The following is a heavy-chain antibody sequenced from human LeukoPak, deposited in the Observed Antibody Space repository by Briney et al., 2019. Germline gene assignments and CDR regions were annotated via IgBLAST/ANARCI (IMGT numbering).Heavy chain of an antibody. CDR1: GYTFTIYG. D-gene: IGHD3-22*01. J-gene: IGHJ4*02. CDR3: ARDRWNYYDSSGYLDY. V-gene: IGHV1-18*01. CDR2: ISAYNGNT. Sequence: GASVKVSCKASGYTFTIYGISWVRQAPGQGLEWMGWISAYNGNTNYAQKLQGRVTMTTDTSTSTAYMELRSLRSDDTAVYYCARDRWNYYDSSGYLDYWGQGTLVTVSS.